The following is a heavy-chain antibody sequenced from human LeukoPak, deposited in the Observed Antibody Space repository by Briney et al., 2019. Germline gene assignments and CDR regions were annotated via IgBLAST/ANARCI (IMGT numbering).Heavy chain of an antibody. V-gene: IGHV4-61*02. J-gene: IGHJ6*03. CDR3: ARDLVVATTYYYYYMDV. D-gene: IGHD5-12*01. CDR1: GGSISSGSYY. Sequence: SETLSLTCTVSGGSISSGSYYWSWIRQPAGKGLEWTGRIYTSGSTNYNPSLKSRVTISVDTSKNQFSLKLSSVTAADTAVYYCARDLVVATTYYYYYMDVWGKGTTVTISS. CDR2: IYTSGST.